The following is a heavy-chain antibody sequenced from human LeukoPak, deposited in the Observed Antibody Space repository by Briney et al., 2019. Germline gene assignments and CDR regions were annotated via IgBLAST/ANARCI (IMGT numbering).Heavy chain of an antibody. V-gene: IGHV4-30-2*01. D-gene: IGHD1-26*01. J-gene: IGHJ4*02. Sequence: SETLSLTCAVSGGSISSGGYSWSWIRQPPGKGLEWIGYIYHSGSTYYNPSLKSRVTISVDRSKNQFSLKLSSVTAADTAVYYCAREGVGATAGTLDYWGQGTLVTVSS. CDR1: GGSISSGGYS. CDR2: IYHSGST. CDR3: AREGVGATAGTLDY.